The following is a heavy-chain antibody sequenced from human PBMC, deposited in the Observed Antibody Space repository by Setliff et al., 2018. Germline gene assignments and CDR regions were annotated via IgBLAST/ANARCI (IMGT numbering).Heavy chain of an antibody. J-gene: IGHJ4*02. CDR3: ARVVPAAMYFDY. Sequence: SETLSLTCAVYGGSFSGYYWSWTRQPPGKGLEWIGEINHSGSTNYNPSLKSRVTISVDTSKNQFSLKLSSVTAADTAVYYCARVVPAAMYFDYWGQGTLVTVSS. V-gene: IGHV4-34*01. CDR2: INHSGST. CDR1: GGSFSGYY. D-gene: IGHD2-2*01.